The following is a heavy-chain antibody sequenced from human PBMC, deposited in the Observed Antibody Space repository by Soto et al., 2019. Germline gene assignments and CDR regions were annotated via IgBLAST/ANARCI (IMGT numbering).Heavy chain of an antibody. Sequence: EVQLVESGGGLFQPGGSLRLSCAAPGLTFSGTNMNWVAQATGKGLEWVSAIGTAGDTYYPGSVKGRFTISRENAKNSLYLQMNSLRAGDTAVYYCARDGMEWLGDWYFDLWGRGTLVTVSS. CDR2: IGTAGDT. D-gene: IGHD6-19*01. CDR1: GLTFSGTN. CDR3: ARDGMEWLGDWYFDL. J-gene: IGHJ2*01. V-gene: IGHV3-13*01.